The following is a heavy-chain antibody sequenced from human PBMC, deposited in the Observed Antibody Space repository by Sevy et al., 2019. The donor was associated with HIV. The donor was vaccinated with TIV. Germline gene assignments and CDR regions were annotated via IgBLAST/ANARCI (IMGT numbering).Heavy chain of an antibody. CDR2: INHSGST. Sequence: SETLSLTCAVYGGSFSGYYWSWIRQPPGKGLEWIGEINHSGSTNYNPSLKSRVTISVDTSKNQFSLKLGSVTAADTAVYYCARVSSGFLDAFDIWGQGTMVTVSS. CDR3: ARVSSGFLDAFDI. CDR1: GGSFSGYY. D-gene: IGHD3-22*01. J-gene: IGHJ3*02. V-gene: IGHV4-34*01.